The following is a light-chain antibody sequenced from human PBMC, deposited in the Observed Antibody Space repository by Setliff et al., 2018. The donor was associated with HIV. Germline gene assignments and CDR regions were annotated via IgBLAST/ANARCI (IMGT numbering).Light chain of an antibody. CDR1: HTDIGAYNY. V-gene: IGLV2-14*03. Sequence: QSALTQPASVSGSPGQSISISCSGSHTDIGAYNYVSWYQQHPGQVPRLIIYEVSHRPSGVSDRISGAKSGNTASLFISGLQAEDEATYYCSSYSTSNTLVLFGGGTKVTIL. CDR3: SSYSTSNTLVL. CDR2: EVS. J-gene: IGLJ2*01.